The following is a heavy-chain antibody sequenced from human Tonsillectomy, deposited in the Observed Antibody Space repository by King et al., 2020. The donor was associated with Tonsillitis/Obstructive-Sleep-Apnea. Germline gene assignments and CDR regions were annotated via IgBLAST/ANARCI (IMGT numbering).Heavy chain of an antibody. CDR2: ISGSGGSA. J-gene: IGHJ4*02. D-gene: IGHD4-17*01. CDR1: GFTLSSYA. Sequence: VQLVESGGGLVQPGGSLRLSCAASGFTLSSYAMSWVRQAPGKGLEWVSRISGSGGSANYADSVKGRFIISRDNSKNTLYLHMSSLRAEDPSVYYCASFRLTTVATGAQGPLVTVSS. V-gene: IGHV3-23*04. CDR3: ASFRLTTVAT.